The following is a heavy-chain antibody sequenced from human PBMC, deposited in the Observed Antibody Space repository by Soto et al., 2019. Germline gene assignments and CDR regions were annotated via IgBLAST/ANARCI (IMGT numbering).Heavy chain of an antibody. CDR1: GGTFSSYT. CDR3: ASYDCSSTSCDNNWFDP. Sequence: ASVKVSCKASGGTFSSYTISWVRQAPGQGLEWMGRIIPILGIANYAQKFQGRVTITADKSTSTAYMELSSLRSEDTAVYYCASYDCSSTSCDNNWFDPWGKGTLVTVSS. J-gene: IGHJ5*02. D-gene: IGHD2-2*02. V-gene: IGHV1-69*02. CDR2: IIPILGIA.